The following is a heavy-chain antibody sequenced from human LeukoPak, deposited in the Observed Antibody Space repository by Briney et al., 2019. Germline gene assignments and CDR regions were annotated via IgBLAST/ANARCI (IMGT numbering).Heavy chain of an antibody. J-gene: IGHJ5*02. CDR3: ARTGIAARPTVWFDP. D-gene: IGHD6-6*01. Sequence: TGGSLRLSCAASGSTFSSYWMHWVRQAPGKGLVWVSHINSDGSSTNYADSVKGRFTISRDNAKNTLYLQMNSLRAEDTAVYYCARTGIAARPTVWFDPWGQGTLVTVSS. V-gene: IGHV3-74*01. CDR2: INSDGSST. CDR1: GSTFSSYW.